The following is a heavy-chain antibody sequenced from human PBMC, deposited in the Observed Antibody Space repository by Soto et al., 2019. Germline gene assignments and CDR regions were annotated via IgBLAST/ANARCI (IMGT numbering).Heavy chain of an antibody. CDR1: GDSISGGASF. V-gene: IGHV4-31*03. CDR3: AKLSCTSSTCYFPGWFDP. D-gene: IGHD2-2*01. Sequence: QVQLQESGPGLVKPSETLSLTCTVAGDSISGGASFSNWIRQPPGKGLEWIANVYYSGSSYYNPSLKSRLTISVDTTKNQFSLQLKSMTAADTAVYYCAKLSCTSSTCYFPGWFDPWGQGTLVTVSS. J-gene: IGHJ5*02. CDR2: VYYSGSS.